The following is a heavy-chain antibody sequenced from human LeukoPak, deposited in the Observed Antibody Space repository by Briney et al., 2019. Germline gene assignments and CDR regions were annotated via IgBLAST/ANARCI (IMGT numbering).Heavy chain of an antibody. CDR3: ARERGGYNYGSGRDPPKAFDY. D-gene: IGHD5-18*01. CDR1: GFTFSRHS. J-gene: IGHJ4*02. CDR2: ISSSSIYI. V-gene: IGHV3-21*04. Sequence: PGGSLRLSCAASGFTFSRHSMNWVRQAPGKGLGWVSSISSSSIYIYYADSVKGRFTISRDNAKNSLYLQMNNLRAEDTAVYYCARERGGYNYGSGRDPPKAFDYWGQGVLVTVSS.